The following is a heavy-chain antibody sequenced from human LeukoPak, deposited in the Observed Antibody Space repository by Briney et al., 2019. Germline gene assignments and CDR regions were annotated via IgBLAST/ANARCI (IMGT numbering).Heavy chain of an antibody. Sequence: GGSLGLSCAASGFHFNYYYMSWIRPAPGKGLEWVANIKQDGSQKYYVDSVKGRFTISRDNSENTLFLRMNSLRAEDTAVYYCAKATGYLLWGQGTLVIVSS. CDR2: IKQDGSQK. J-gene: IGHJ4*02. D-gene: IGHD1-14*01. CDR3: AKATGYLL. CDR1: GFHFNYYY. V-gene: IGHV3-7*03.